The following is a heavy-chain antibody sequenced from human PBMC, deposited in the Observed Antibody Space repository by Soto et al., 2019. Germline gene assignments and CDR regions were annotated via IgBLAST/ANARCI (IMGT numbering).Heavy chain of an antibody. J-gene: IGHJ4*02. CDR1: GFTFSRYW. CDR2: INSDGSSI. Sequence: EVRLVESGGALVQPGGFLRLSCATSGFTFSRYWMHWVRQVPGKGLVWVSRINSDGSSISYSDSVKGRFTISRDNAKNTLYLQMNSLRVEDTAVYYCARLPVDTITSLDYWGQGTLVTVSS. V-gene: IGHV3-74*01. CDR3: ARLPVDTITSLDY. D-gene: IGHD3-3*01.